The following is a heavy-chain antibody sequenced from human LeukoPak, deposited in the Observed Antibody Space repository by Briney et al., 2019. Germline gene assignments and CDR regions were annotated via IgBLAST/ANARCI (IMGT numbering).Heavy chain of an antibody. CDR3: ARDPQYSGYLYGPPSHRNYYYYYGMDV. V-gene: IGHV1-69*13. D-gene: IGHD5-12*01. CDR1: GGTFSSYA. CDR2: IIPIFGTA. Sequence: SVKVSCKASGGTFSSYAISWVRQAPGQGLEWMGGIIPIFGTANYAQKFQGRVTITADESTSTAYMELSSLRSEDTAVYYCARDPQYSGYLYGPPSHRNYYYYYGMDVWGQGTTVTVSS. J-gene: IGHJ6*02.